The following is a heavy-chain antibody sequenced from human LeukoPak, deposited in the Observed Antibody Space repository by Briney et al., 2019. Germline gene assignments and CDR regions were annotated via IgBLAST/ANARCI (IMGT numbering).Heavy chain of an antibody. CDR2: IYHSGST. CDR1: GFTFSTYNM. J-gene: IGHJ4*02. V-gene: IGHV4-4*02. D-gene: IGHD6-19*01. CDR3: AREKSSGGGRFLDY. Sequence: GSLRLSCAASGFTFSTYNMNWVRQPPGKGLEWIGGIYHSGSTNYNPSLKSRVTISVDKSKNQFSLKLSSVTAADTAVYYCAREKSSGGGRFLDYWGQGTLVTVSS.